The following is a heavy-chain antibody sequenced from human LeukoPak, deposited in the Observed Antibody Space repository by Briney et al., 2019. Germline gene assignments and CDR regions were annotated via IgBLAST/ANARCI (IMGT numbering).Heavy chain of an antibody. Sequence: ASVEVSCKASGYTFTSYAMNWVRQAPGQGLEWMGWINTNTGNPTYAQGFTGRFVFSSDTSVSTAYLQISSLKAEDTAVYYCARARYYDFWSGYYTMVYYFDYWGQGTLVTVSS. D-gene: IGHD3-3*01. J-gene: IGHJ4*02. V-gene: IGHV7-4-1*02. CDR1: GYTFTSYA. CDR2: INTNTGNP. CDR3: ARARYYDFWSGYYTMVYYFDY.